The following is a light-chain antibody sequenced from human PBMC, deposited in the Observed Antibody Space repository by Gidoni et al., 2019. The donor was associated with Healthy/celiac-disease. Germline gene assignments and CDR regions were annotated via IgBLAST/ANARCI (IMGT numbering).Light chain of an antibody. V-gene: IGKV3-11*01. CDR2: DAS. Sequence: EIVLTQSPATLSLSPGERATLSCRASQSVSSYLAWYQQKPGQAPMLLIDDASNRATGIPARFSGSGSGTYFTLTISSLEPEDFAVYYCQQRSNWPSCGGGTKVEIK. J-gene: IGKJ4*01. CDR1: QSVSSY. CDR3: QQRSNWPS.